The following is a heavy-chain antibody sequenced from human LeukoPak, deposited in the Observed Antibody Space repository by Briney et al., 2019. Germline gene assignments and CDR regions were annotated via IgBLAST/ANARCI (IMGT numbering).Heavy chain of an antibody. D-gene: IGHD1-26*01. V-gene: IGHV3-30*02. Sequence: GGSLRLSCAASGFTYSSYGMHWVRQAPGKGLEWVAVIWYGGSNKYYADSVKGRFTISRDNSKNTLYLQMNSLRAEDTAVYYCAKGDESGSYFFDYWGQGTLVTFSS. J-gene: IGHJ4*02. CDR2: IWYGGSNK. CDR3: AKGDESGSYFFDY. CDR1: GFTYSSYG.